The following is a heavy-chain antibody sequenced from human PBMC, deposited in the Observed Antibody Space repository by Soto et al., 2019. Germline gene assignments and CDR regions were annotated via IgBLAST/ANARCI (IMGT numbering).Heavy chain of an antibody. CDR3: ARWGIYDFGSGYYDYYYGMDV. D-gene: IGHD3-3*01. CDR1: GFTFSSYS. Sequence: EVQLVESGGGLVKPGWSLRLSCAASGFTFSSYSMNWVRQAPGKGLEWVSSISSSSSYIYYAASVKGRFTISRDNAKNSLYLQMNSLRAEDTAVYYCARWGIYDFGSGYYDYYYGMDVWGQGTTVTVSS. V-gene: IGHV3-21*01. J-gene: IGHJ6*02. CDR2: ISSSSSYI.